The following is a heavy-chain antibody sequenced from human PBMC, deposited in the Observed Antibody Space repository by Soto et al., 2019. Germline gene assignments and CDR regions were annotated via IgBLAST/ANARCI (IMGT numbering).Heavy chain of an antibody. CDR2: VYWNDDK. J-gene: IGHJ4*01. CDR1: GFSLSTNGVG. V-gene: IGHV2-5*01. Sequence: QITLKESGPTLVKPTQTLTLTCTVSGFSLSTNGVGVGWIRQPPGKALEWLAIVYWNDDKRYSPSLESRLTIARDASKNQVVLTMTNMDPVDTATYYCAHRHFNKVAYFDYWGQEPWSPSPQ. CDR3: AHRHFNKVAYFDY.